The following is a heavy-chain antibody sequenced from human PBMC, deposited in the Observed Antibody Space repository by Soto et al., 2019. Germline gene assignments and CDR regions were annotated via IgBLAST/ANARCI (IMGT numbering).Heavy chain of an antibody. V-gene: IGHV1-69*02. CDR2: IIPILGIA. CDR1: GGTFSSYT. D-gene: IGHD5-12*01. CDR3: ARVSIVAKIPYFDY. Sequence: SVKVSCKASGGTFSSYTISWVRQAPGQGLEWMGRIIPILGIANYAQKFQGRVTITADKSTSTAYMELSSLRSEDTAVYYCARVSIVAKIPYFDYWGQGTLVTVSS. J-gene: IGHJ4*02.